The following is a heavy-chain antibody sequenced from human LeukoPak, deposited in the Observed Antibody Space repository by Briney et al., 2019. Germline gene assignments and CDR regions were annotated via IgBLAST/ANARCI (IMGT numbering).Heavy chain of an antibody. CDR1: GYTFTGYY. V-gene: IGHV1-2*02. D-gene: IGHD2-2*01. CDR3: ARAHCSSTNCYQFDY. J-gene: IGHJ4*02. Sequence: ASVKVSCKASGYTFTGYYMHWVRQAPGQGIEWMGLINPNSGGTNYAQKFQGRLNMTRDTSISTAYMELSRLISDDTGVYHCARAHCSSTNCYQFDYWGQGTLVTVSS. CDR2: INPNSGGT.